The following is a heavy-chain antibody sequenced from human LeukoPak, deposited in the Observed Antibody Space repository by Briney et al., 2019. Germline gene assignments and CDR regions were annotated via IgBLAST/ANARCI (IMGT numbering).Heavy chain of an antibody. CDR1: GFTFSSYA. D-gene: IGHD3-22*01. Sequence: GGSLRLSCAASGFTFSSYAMHWVGQAPGEGLEGVAVISYDGSNKYYADSVKGRFTISRDNAKNPLYLQMNSLRAEDTPVYYCARNPHKAKHYYDSSGYYFPADYWGQGTLVTVSS. V-gene: IGHV3-30*01. CDR3: ARNPHKAKHYYDSSGYYFPADY. CDR2: ISYDGSNK. J-gene: IGHJ4*02.